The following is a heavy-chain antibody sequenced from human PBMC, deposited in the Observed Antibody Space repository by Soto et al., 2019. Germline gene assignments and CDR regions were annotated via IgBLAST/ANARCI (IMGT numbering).Heavy chain of an antibody. CDR1: GGSISSGYY. J-gene: IGHJ6*02. CDR2: IYYSGNT. V-gene: IGHV4-31*03. Sequence: QVQLQESGPGLVKPSQTLSLTCTVSGGSISSGYYWSWIRQHPGKGLEWIGYIYYSGNTYYNPSLKSRVSISLDTSKNQFSLKLHSVTAADTAVYYCARDAPVALGVPNDMDVWGQGTTVTVSS. CDR3: ARDAPVALGVPNDMDV. D-gene: IGHD3-3*02.